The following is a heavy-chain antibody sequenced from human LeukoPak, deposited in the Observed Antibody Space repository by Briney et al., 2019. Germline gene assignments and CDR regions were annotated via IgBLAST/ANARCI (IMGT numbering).Heavy chain of an antibody. CDR1: GGSISSYY. V-gene: IGHV4-59*08. D-gene: IGHD6-13*01. Sequence: SETLSLTCNVSGGSISSYYWSWIRQPPGKGLEWIGYIYYSGSTNYNPSLKSRVTISVDTSKNQFSLKLSSVTAADTAVYYCARHRVNTGYSSSRYFSHNAFDIWGQGTMVTVSS. J-gene: IGHJ3*02. CDR3: ARHRVNTGYSSSRYFSHNAFDI. CDR2: IYYSGST.